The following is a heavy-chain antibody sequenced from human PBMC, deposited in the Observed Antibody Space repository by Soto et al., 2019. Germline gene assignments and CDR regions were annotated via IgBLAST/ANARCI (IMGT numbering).Heavy chain of an antibody. Sequence: LRLSCLASGFTFSSHWMHWVRQAPGKGLVWVSRVDLDGSITHYADSVKGRFTISRDNAKDTLYLQMSSLRAEDSAVYYCARDPTYFYDSSGYYDYWGQGTLVTVSS. CDR1: GFTFSSHW. D-gene: IGHD3-22*01. CDR2: VDLDGSIT. J-gene: IGHJ4*02. CDR3: ARDPTYFYDSSGYYDY. V-gene: IGHV3-74*01.